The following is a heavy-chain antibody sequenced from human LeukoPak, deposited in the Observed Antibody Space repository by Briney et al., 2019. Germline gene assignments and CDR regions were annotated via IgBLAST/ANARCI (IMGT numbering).Heavy chain of an antibody. Sequence: SVKVSCKASGYTFTSYYIHWVRQAPGQGLEWMGRIIPILGIANYAQKFQGRVTITADKSTSTAYMELSSLRSEDTAVYYCARDSASSGYYYPDAFDIWGQGTMVTVSS. D-gene: IGHD3-22*01. CDR1: GYTFTSYY. V-gene: IGHV1-69*04. CDR3: ARDSASSGYYYPDAFDI. CDR2: IIPILGIA. J-gene: IGHJ3*02.